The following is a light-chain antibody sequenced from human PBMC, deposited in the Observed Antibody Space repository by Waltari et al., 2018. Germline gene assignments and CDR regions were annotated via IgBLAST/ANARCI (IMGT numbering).Light chain of an antibody. J-gene: IGLJ2*01. CDR2: EVK. Sequence: QSALTQPASVSGSPGPSITIHCTGTNNDIGSYNLVSWYQQHPGKAPKVIFFEVKKRPSGVSNRFSGSKSGNTASLTVSGLHPEDEADYYCCSYAGTPRVVFGGGTKLTVL. CDR1: NNDIGSYNL. CDR3: CSYAGTPRVV. V-gene: IGLV2-23*02.